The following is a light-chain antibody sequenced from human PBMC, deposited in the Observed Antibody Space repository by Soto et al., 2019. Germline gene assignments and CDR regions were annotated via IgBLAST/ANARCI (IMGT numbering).Light chain of an antibody. CDR2: DAV. V-gene: IGKV3-20*01. CDR1: QTVTSSY. J-gene: IGKJ4*01. CDR3: QQYGDSIT. Sequence: VLTQSPGSLSLSPGKRATVSCRASQTVTSSYLAWYQQRPGQAPQLLIYDAVKRATGIPDRFSGSESGRDYTLTISRLDPEDSAVYYCQQYGDSITFGGGTKVDIK.